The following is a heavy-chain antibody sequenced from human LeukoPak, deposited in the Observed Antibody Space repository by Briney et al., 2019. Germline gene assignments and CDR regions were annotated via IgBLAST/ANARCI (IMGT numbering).Heavy chain of an antibody. D-gene: IGHD6-13*01. V-gene: IGHV3-23*01. CDR1: GFTFSSYA. J-gene: IGHJ4*02. Sequence: GGSLRLSCAASGFTFSSYAMSWVRQAPGKGLEWVSAISGSGGSTYYADSVKGRFTISRDNSKNTLYLQMNSLRAEDTAAYYCAKDSLGGQLVFDYWGQGTLVTVSS. CDR2: ISGSGGST. CDR3: AKDSLGGQLVFDY.